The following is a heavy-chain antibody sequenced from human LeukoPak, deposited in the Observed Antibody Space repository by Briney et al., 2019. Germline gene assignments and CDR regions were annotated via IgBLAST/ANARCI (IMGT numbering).Heavy chain of an antibody. J-gene: IGHJ4*02. CDR3: ARAQYYLDS. Sequence: SETLSLTCAVYGGSFSGYYWSWIRQPPGKGLEWIGHIFYSGSTNYNPSLKSRVTISVDTSKNQFSLKLSSVTAADTAVYYCARAQYYLDSWGQGTLVTVSS. CDR1: GGSFSGYY. CDR2: IFYSGST. V-gene: IGHV4-59*01.